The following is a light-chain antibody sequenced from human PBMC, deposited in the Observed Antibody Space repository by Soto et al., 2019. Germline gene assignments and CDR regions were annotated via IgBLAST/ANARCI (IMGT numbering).Light chain of an antibody. CDR3: LQHNSYPRT. CDR2: AAS. CDR1: QGIRND. Sequence: DIQMTQSPSSLSASVGDRVTITCRASQGIRNDVGWYQQKPGKAPKRLIYAASSLQSGVPSRFSGSGSGTEFPLTISSLQPEDFATYYCLQHNSYPRTFGQGTTVEIK. J-gene: IGKJ1*01. V-gene: IGKV1-17*01.